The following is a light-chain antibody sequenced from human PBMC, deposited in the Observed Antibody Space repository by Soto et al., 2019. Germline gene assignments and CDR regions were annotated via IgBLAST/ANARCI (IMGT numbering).Light chain of an antibody. CDR3: CSYTSLSTVV. Sequence: QSALTQPASVSGSPGQSIPLSCTGTSSDVGGYNHVSWYQPSPGKAPKLILFAVSDRPSGVSHRFSGSKSGNTASLTISGLQAEDEADYYCCSYTSLSTVVLGGWTKSPS. J-gene: IGLJ2*01. V-gene: IGLV2-14*01. CDR1: SSDVGGYNH. CDR2: AVS.